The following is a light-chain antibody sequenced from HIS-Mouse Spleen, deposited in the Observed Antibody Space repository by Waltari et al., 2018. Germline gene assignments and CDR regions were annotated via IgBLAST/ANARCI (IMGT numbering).Light chain of an antibody. CDR2: KAS. CDR1: QSISSW. J-gene: IGKJ2*01. V-gene: IGKV1-5*03. Sequence: DIEMTQSPSTLSASVGDRVTITCRASQSISSWLAWYQQKPGKAPKLLIYKASSLESGVPSRFSGSGSGTEFTLTISSLQPDDFATYYCQQYNSYPYTFGQGTKLEIK. CDR3: QQYNSYPYT.